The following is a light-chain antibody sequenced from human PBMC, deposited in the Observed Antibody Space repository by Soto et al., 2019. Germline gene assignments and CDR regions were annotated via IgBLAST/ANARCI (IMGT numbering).Light chain of an antibody. CDR1: QNVGNN. J-gene: IGKJ1*01. CDR2: STS. V-gene: IGKV3-20*01. Sequence: EIVMTQSPVTLSVSPGERATLSCRASQNVGNNLVWYQQQPGQAPRLLIYSTSNRATGIPDRFSGSGSGTDFTLTIRRLEPEDFALYYCQQYGRSQTFGQGTKVDIK. CDR3: QQYGRSQT.